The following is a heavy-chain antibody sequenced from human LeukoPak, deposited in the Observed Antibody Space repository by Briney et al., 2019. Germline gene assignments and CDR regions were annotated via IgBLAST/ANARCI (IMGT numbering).Heavy chain of an antibody. CDR2: INSDGSST. D-gene: IGHD1-14*01. V-gene: IGHV3-74*01. CDR1: GFTFSSYW. CDR3: ARDRGYNLDY. Sequence: GGSLRLPCAASGFTFSSYWMHWVRQAPGKGLVWVSHINSDGSSTSYADSVKDRFTISRGNAKNTLYLQMNSLRAEDTAVYYCARDRGYNLDYWGQGTLVTVSS. J-gene: IGHJ4*02.